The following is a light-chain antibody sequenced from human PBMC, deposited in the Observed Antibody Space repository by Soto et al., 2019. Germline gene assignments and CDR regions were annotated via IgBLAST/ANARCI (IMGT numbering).Light chain of an antibody. CDR3: QSYDRSLSSPI. Sequence: QSVLTQPASVSGSPGQSITISCTGTSRDVGGYNYVSWHQQHPGKAPKVIITEVSNRPSGVSNRFSGSKSGNTASLTISGLQAEDEADYYCQSYDRSLSSPIFGGGTKLTVL. V-gene: IGLV2-14*01. CDR1: SRDVGGYNY. CDR2: EVS. J-gene: IGLJ2*01.